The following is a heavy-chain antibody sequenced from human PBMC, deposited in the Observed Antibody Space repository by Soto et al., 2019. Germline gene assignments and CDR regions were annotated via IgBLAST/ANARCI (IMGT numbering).Heavy chain of an antibody. CDR2: ISGSGGST. CDR3: AKRSENYYDSSGYYSFDY. V-gene: IGHV3-23*01. J-gene: IGHJ4*02. D-gene: IGHD3-22*01. CDR1: GFVFINYV. Sequence: GSLRLSCSVSGFVFINYVMSWVRQAPGKGLEWVSAISGSGGSTYYADSVKGRFTISRDNSKNTLYLQMNSLRAEDTAVYYCAKRSENYYDSSGYYSFDYWGQGTLVTVSS.